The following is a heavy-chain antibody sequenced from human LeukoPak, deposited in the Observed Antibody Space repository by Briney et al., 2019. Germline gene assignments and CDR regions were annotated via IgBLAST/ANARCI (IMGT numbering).Heavy chain of an antibody. Sequence: GGSLRLSCAASGFTFSSYAMSWVRQAPGKGLEGVSAISGSGGSTYYADSVKGRFTISRDNSKNTLYLQMNSLRAEDTAVYYCANQYYDFWSGYSPFDYWGQGTLVTVSS. V-gene: IGHV3-23*01. CDR3: ANQYYDFWSGYSPFDY. CDR2: ISGSGGST. CDR1: GFTFSSYA. D-gene: IGHD3-3*01. J-gene: IGHJ4*02.